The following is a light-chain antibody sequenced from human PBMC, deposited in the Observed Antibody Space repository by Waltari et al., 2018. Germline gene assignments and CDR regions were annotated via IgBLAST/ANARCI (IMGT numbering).Light chain of an antibody. CDR1: SSDVGRYNY. J-gene: IGLJ2*01. CDR3: CSYGGAKLI. Sequence: QSALTQPRPVSGSPGQSVATSCTGTSSDVGRYNYVSWYQQYPGKAPKLMIYEVTKRPSGVPDRFSGSKSGNTASLTISGLQAEDEADYYCCSYGGAKLIFGGGTRLTVL. V-gene: IGLV2-11*01. CDR2: EVT.